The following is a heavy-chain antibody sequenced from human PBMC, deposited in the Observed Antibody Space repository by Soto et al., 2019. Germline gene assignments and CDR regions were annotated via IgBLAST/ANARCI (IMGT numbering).Heavy chain of an antibody. J-gene: IGHJ6*02. V-gene: IGHV1-18*01. CDR1: GYTFTSYG. CDR3: ARDMGYSYGAQYYYYYGMDV. Sequence: ASVKVSCKASGYTFTSYGISWVRQAPGQGLEWMGWISAYNGNTNYAQKLQGRVTMTTDTSTSTAYMELSRLRSDDTAVYYCARDMGYSYGAQYYYYYGMDVWGQGTTVTVSS. D-gene: IGHD5-18*01. CDR2: ISAYNGNT.